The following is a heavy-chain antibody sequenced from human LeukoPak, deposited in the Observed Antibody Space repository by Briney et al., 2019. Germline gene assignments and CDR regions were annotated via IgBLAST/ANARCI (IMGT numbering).Heavy chain of an antibody. CDR3: ARGPRGYSSGWFFDS. CDR2: IYYTGST. CDR1: GGSISNYY. V-gene: IGHV4-59*01. J-gene: IGHJ4*02. D-gene: IGHD6-19*01. Sequence: SETLSLTCSVTGGSISNYYWSWIRQPPGKGLEWIRYIYYTGSTNYNPSLKSRVTMSVDMSKNQFSLKLNSGTAADTAVYYCARGPRGYSSGWFFDSWGQGTLVTVSS.